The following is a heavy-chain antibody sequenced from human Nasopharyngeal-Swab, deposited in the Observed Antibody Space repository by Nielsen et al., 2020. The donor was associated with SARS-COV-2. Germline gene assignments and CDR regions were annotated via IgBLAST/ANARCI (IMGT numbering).Heavy chain of an antibody. D-gene: IGHD4-17*01. J-gene: IGHJ4*02. Sequence: RQAPGKGLEWIGEINHSGSTNYNPSLKSRVIISVDTSKNQFSLKLSSVTAADTAVYYCARGRDYGDYVDYFDYWGQGTLVTVSS. V-gene: IGHV4-34*01. CDR2: INHSGST. CDR3: ARGRDYGDYVDYFDY.